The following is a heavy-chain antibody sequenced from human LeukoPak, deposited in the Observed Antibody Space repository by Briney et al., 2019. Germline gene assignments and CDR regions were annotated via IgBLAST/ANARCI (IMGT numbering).Heavy chain of an antibody. CDR1: GYSISSGYY. CDR2: IYHSGST. CDR3: AKVAPSDFGY. J-gene: IGHJ4*02. D-gene: IGHD2-15*01. Sequence: PSETLSLTCAVSGYSISSGYYWGWIRQPPGKGLEWIGSIYHSGSTFYNPSLKSRVTISVDTSKNRFSLTLTSVTAADTAVYYCAKVAPSDFGYWGQGTLVTVSS. V-gene: IGHV4-38-2*01.